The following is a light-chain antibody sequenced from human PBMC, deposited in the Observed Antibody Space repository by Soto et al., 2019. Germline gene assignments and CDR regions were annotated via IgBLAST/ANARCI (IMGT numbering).Light chain of an antibody. V-gene: IGLV2-14*01. Sequence: QSVLTQPASVSGSPGQSITISCTGTSSDVGGYNYVSWSQHHPGKAPKLIIYEVSNRPSGASNRFSGSKSGNTASLTISGLQTEDEADYYCSSYTTTTTYVFGTGTKVTVL. J-gene: IGLJ1*01. CDR1: SSDVGGYNY. CDR3: SSYTTTTTYV. CDR2: EVS.